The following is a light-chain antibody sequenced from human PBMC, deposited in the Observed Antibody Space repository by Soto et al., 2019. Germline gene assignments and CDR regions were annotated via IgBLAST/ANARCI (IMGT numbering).Light chain of an antibody. CDR1: SSDVGGYNY. V-gene: IGLV2-14*01. Sequence: QSALTQPASVSGSPGQSITFSCTGTSSDVGGYNYVSWYQQHPGKAPKLMIYDVSNRPSGVSNRFSGSKSGNTASLTISGLQAEDEADYYCSSYTSSSPSRVFGGGTKLTVL. J-gene: IGLJ3*02. CDR2: DVS. CDR3: SSYTSSSPSRV.